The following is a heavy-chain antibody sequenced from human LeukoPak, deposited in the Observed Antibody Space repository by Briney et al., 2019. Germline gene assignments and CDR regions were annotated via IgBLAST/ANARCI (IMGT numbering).Heavy chain of an antibody. J-gene: IGHJ4*02. CDR1: GFTFSSYS. CDR3: ARDRGYYDSRGYIDY. Sequence: GGSLRLSCAASGFTFSSYSMNWVRQAPGKGLEWVSSISSSSSYIYYADSVKGRFTISRDNAKNSLYLQMNSLRAEDTAVYYCARDRGYYDSRGYIDYWGQGTLVTVSS. D-gene: IGHD3-22*01. V-gene: IGHV3-21*01. CDR2: ISSSSSYI.